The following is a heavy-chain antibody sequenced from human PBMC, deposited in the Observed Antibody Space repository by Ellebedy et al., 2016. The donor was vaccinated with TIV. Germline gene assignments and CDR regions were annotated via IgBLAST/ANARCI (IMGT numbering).Heavy chain of an antibody. Sequence: ASVEVSCKASGGTFSSYAISWVRQAPGQGLKWMGGIIPIFGTANYAQKFQGRVTITADESTSTAYMELSSLRSEDTAVYYCARSFFVVMATPPGALWFDPWGQGTLVTVSS. CDR3: ARSFFVVMATPPGALWFDP. CDR1: GGTFSSYA. J-gene: IGHJ5*02. V-gene: IGHV1-69*13. CDR2: IIPIFGTA. D-gene: IGHD2-21*01.